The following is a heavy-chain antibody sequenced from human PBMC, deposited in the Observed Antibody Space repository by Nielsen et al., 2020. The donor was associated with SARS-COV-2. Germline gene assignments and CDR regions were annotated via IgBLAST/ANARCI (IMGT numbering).Heavy chain of an antibody. CDR3: ARDPPQDYDSSGPGGYFDY. CDR1: GGSISSGGYY. V-gene: IGHV4-31*03. J-gene: IGHJ4*02. D-gene: IGHD3-22*01. Sequence: SETLSLTCTVSGGSISSGGYYWSWIRQHPGKGLEWIGYIYYSGSTYYNPSLKSRVTISVDTSKNQFSLKLSSVTAADTAVYYCARDPPQDYDSSGPGGYFDYWGQGTLATVSS. CDR2: IYYSGST.